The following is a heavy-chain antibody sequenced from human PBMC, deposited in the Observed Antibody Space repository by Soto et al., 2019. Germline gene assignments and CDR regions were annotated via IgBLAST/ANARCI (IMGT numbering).Heavy chain of an antibody. V-gene: IGHV4-59*08. CDR1: GGSISSYY. CDR3: ARNHRPRYYFDY. CDR2: IYYSGST. J-gene: IGHJ4*02. Sequence: PSETLSLTCTVSGGSISSYYWSWIRQPPGKGLEWIGYIYYSGSTNYNPSLKSRVTISVDTSKNQFSLKLSSVTAADTAVYYCARNHRPRYYFDYWGQGTLVTVFS.